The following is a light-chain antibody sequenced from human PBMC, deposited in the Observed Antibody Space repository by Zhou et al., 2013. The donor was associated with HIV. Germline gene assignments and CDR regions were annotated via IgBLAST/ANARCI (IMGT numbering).Light chain of an antibody. CDR3: QQRSNWPLT. J-gene: IGKJ4*01. V-gene: IGKV3-11*01. CDR2: DVS. CDR1: QSIGSF. Sequence: EIVMTQSPATLSLSPGERATLSCRASQSIGSFLAWYQQKPGQAPRLLMYDVSKRATGIPARFSGSGSGTDFTLTISSLESEDFAVYYCQQRSNWPLTFGGGTKVEIK.